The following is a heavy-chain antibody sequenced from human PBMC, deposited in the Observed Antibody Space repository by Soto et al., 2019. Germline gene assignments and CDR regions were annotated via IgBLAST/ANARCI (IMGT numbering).Heavy chain of an antibody. CDR1: GVSIRASSYY. CDR3: ARHGSY. J-gene: IGHJ4*02. Sequence: QMQLQESGPGLVKPSETLSLTCTVSGVSIRASSYYWGWIRQPPGKGLVWIGTIYYNGETFYHPSLKRRITLSIHTSESQFSLNMPSVTAADTAVYYCARHGSYWGQGTLVTVSS. V-gene: IGHV4-39*01. CDR2: IYYNGET.